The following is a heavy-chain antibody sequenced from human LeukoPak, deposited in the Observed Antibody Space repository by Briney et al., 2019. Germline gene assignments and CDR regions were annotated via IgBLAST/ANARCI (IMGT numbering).Heavy chain of an antibody. CDR2: INHSGST. CDR3: ARYGDDSSGYYYAWFDP. D-gene: IGHD3-22*01. Sequence: SETLSLTCAVYGGSFSGYYWSWIRQPPGKGLEWIGEINHSGSTNYNPSLKSRVTISVDTSKNQFSLKLSSVTAADTAVYYCARYGDDSSGYYYAWFDPWGQGTLATVSS. CDR1: GGSFSGYY. J-gene: IGHJ5*02. V-gene: IGHV4-34*01.